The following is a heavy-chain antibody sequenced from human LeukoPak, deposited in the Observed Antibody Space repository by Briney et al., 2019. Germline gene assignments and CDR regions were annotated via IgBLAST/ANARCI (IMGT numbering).Heavy chain of an antibody. D-gene: IGHD3-3*01. J-gene: IGHJ3*02. CDR2: IYYSGST. Sequence: SETLSLTCTVSGGSISSYYWSWIRQPPGKGLEWIGYIYYSGSTNYNPSLKSRVTMSVDTSKNQFSLKLSSVTAADTAVYYCARGKDYDFWSGTPPGGAFDIWGQGTMVTVSS. CDR3: ARGKDYDFWSGTPPGGAFDI. V-gene: IGHV4-59*01. CDR1: GGSISSYY.